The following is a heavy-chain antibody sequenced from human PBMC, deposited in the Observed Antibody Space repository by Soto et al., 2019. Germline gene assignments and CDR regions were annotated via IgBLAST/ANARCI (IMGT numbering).Heavy chain of an antibody. Sequence: GGSLRLSCAASGFTLSSYGMHWVRQAPGKGLEWVAVIWYDGSNKYYADSVKGRFTISRDNSKNTLYLQMNSLRAEDTAVYYCARDLQWEHNYGPWFDPWGQGTLVTVSS. J-gene: IGHJ5*02. CDR1: GFTLSSYG. V-gene: IGHV3-33*01. CDR2: IWYDGSNK. CDR3: ARDLQWEHNYGPWFDP. D-gene: IGHD1-26*01.